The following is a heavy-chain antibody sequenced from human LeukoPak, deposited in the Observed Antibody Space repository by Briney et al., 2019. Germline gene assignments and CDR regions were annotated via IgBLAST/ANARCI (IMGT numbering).Heavy chain of an antibody. J-gene: IGHJ4*02. Sequence: SETLSLTCTVSGVSISAYYWSWIRQPPGKGLEWIGYIHYSGSTNYNPSLKSRITISVDTSKNQFSLKVTSVTAADTAVYYCARVGYGSFDYWGQGTLDTVSS. CDR2: IHYSGST. CDR1: GVSISAYY. V-gene: IGHV4-59*01. CDR3: ARVGYGSFDY. D-gene: IGHD3-10*01.